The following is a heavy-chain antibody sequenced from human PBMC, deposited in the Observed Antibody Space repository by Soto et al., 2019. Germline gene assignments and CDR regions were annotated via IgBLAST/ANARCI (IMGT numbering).Heavy chain of an antibody. V-gene: IGHV4-31*03. Sequence: SETLSLTCTVSGGSISSGGYYWSWIRQHPGKGLEWIGYIYYSGSTYYNPSLKSRVTISVDTSKNQFSLKLSSVTAADTAVYYCARGPTYYYDSSGYSGNNWFDPWGQGTLVTVSS. J-gene: IGHJ5*02. CDR1: GGSISSGGYY. CDR2: IYYSGST. CDR3: ARGPTYYYDSSGYSGNNWFDP. D-gene: IGHD3-22*01.